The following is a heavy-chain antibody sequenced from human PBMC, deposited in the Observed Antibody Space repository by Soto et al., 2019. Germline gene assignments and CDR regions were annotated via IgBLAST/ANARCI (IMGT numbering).Heavy chain of an antibody. J-gene: IGHJ4*01. V-gene: IGHV4-39*07. CDR2: ILYSGST. Sequence: SETLSLTCNVSGGSISTSRSYWAWIRQPPGKGLEWLAYILYSGSTYYNPSLGNRVTISADTSKNQFSLRLISVTAADTAVYYCVAGPDRAKSAYWGQGTLVTVSS. CDR1: GGSISTSRSY. CDR3: VAGPDRAKSAY.